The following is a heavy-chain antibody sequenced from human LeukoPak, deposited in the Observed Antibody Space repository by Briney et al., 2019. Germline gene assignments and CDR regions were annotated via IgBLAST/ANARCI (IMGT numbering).Heavy chain of an antibody. CDR2: ISSSDGTT. J-gene: IGHJ4*02. CDR3: AARPPIVTLGPFDY. CDR1: GFSFNSYV. D-gene: IGHD4-11*01. Sequence: GGSLRLSCVVSGFSFNSYVMSWVRQAPGKGLEWVSVISSSDGTTYYADSVKGRFAISRDNSKNTLYLQMNSLRVEDTAVYYCAARPPIVTLGPFDYWGQGTLVTVHS. V-gene: IGHV3-23*01.